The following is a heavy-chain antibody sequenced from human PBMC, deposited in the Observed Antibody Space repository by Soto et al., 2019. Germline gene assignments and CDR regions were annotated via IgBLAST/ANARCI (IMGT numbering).Heavy chain of an antibody. V-gene: IGHV5-51*01. CDR3: ARLRQDCSSTSCYTRYYYYYGMDV. CDR2: IYPGDSDT. CDR1: GYSFTGYW. J-gene: IGHJ6*02. Sequence: GGSLKISCKGSGYSFTGYWIGWVRQMPGKGLEWMGIIYPGDSDTRYSPSFQGQVTISADKSISTAYLQWSSLKASDTAMYYCARLRQDCSSTSCYTRYYYYYGMDVWGQGTTVTVSS. D-gene: IGHD2-2*02.